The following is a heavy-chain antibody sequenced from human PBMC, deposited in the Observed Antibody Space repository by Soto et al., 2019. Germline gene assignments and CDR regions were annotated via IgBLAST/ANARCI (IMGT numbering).Heavy chain of an antibody. J-gene: IGHJ3*01. CDR3: ARHGAYYFDSCVYSDAFDL. D-gene: IGHD3-22*01. V-gene: IGHV4-39*01. CDR2: IYYSGSS. Sequence: QLQLHESGPGLVKPSETLSLTCSVSGGANSSSNNYWGWIRQPPGKGLEWIGSIYYSGSSYYNPSLKVQVSISVDTAKNQFSLRLTSVTAADTAVYYCARHGAYYFDSCVYSDAFDLWGQGTMVTVSS. CDR1: GGANSSSNNY.